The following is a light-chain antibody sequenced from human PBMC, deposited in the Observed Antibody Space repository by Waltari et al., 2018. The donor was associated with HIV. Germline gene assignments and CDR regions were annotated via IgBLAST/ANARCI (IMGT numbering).Light chain of an antibody. Sequence: DLIQSSSVSVSPGQTVTNTCSGQILEEHLGRWFTTRPGQAPVLVIFKDSERPSKIPERFSGSRSGTTVTLTISGARMEDEGDYYCYSASDTRGVFGTGTQVTVL. V-gene: IGLV3-27*01. CDR1: ILEEHL. CDR2: KDS. J-gene: IGLJ1*01. CDR3: YSASDTRGV.